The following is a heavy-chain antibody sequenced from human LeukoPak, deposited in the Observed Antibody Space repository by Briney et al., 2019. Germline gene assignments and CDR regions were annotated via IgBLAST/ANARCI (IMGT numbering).Heavy chain of an antibody. CDR2: IKQDGSEK. Sequence: GGSLRLSCAASGFTFSSYWMSWVRQAPGKGLEWVANIKQDGSEKCYVDSVKGRFTISRDNAKNSLYLQMNSLRAEDTAVYYCARDRHRYHYDGSGYPPYWGQGTLVTVSS. CDR1: GFTFSSYW. V-gene: IGHV3-7*01. CDR3: ARDRHRYHYDGSGYPPY. D-gene: IGHD3-22*01. J-gene: IGHJ4*02.